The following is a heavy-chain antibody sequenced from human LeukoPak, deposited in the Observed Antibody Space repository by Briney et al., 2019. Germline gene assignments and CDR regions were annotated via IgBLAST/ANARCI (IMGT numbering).Heavy chain of an antibody. CDR3: ARGRGSSGYYGAGF. D-gene: IGHD3-22*01. Sequence: ASVNVSFKSSVYTFTSYDINWVRQATGQGLEWMGWMNPNSGKTGYAQKFQGRVTMTRNTSISTAYMELSSLRSEDTAVYYCARGRGSSGYYGAGFWGQGTLVTVSS. CDR1: VYTFTSYD. J-gene: IGHJ4*02. CDR2: MNPNSGKT. V-gene: IGHV1-8*01.